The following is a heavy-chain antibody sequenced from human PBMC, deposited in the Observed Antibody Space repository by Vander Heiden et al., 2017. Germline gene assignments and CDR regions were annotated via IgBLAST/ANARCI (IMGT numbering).Heavy chain of an antibody. CDR3: ASSSGRVDY. Sequence: EVQLLVSGGGLVQPGGSLRLSCAASGFTFSSHAMTWFRQASGTVLEWVAASSGSGGSTYYADSVKGRFTISRDNAKNTLYLKMSSLRAEDTAVYYCASSSGRVDYWGQGTLVTVSS. D-gene: IGHD1-26*01. J-gene: IGHJ4*02. CDR1: GFTFSSHA. V-gene: IGHV3-23*01. CDR2: SSGSGGST.